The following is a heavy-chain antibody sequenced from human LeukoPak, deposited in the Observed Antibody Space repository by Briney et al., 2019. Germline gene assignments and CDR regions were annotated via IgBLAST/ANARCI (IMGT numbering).Heavy chain of an antibody. Sequence: PSETLSLTCTVSGGSISSYYWSWIRQPPGKGLEWIGYIYYSGSTNYNPSLKSRVTISVDTSKNQFSLKLSSVTAADTAVYYCARSFNSGYYPSFDYRGQGTLVTVSS. CDR2: IYYSGST. CDR1: GGSISSYY. V-gene: IGHV4-59*01. CDR3: ARSFNSGYYPSFDY. D-gene: IGHD3-22*01. J-gene: IGHJ4*02.